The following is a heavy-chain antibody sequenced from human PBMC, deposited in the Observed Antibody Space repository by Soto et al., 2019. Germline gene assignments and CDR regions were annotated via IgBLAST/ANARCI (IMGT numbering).Heavy chain of an antibody. CDR2: ISGSGGST. D-gene: IGHD3-22*01. CDR1: GFTFSSYA. V-gene: IGHV3-23*01. J-gene: IGHJ4*02. CDR3: XXXRVYYEKSGFDY. Sequence: EVQLLESGGGLVQPGGSLRLSCAASGFTFSSYAMSWVRQAPGKGLEWVSAISGSGGSTYYADSVKGRFTISRDNSKNTLYLQMNSLRAEDTAXXXXXXXRVYYEKSGFDYWGQGTLVTVSS.